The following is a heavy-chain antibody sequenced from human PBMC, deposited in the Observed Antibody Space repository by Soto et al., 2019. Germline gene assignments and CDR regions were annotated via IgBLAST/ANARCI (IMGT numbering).Heavy chain of an antibody. CDR3: AGGIKRMTRSFDF. V-gene: IGHV4-31*03. CDR2: NYYSGST. Sequence: QVQLQESGPGLVKPSQTLSLTCTVSGGSISSGGYYWSWIRQHPGKGLEWIGYNYYSGSTYYNPSLKSRFTISVDTSNSQSSLKLSSVTAADTAVYYCAGGIKRMTRSFDFWGQGSLVTGS. D-gene: IGHD3-10*01. J-gene: IGHJ4*02. CDR1: GGSISSGGYY.